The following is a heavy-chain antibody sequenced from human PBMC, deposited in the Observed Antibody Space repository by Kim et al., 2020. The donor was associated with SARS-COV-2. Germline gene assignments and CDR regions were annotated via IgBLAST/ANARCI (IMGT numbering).Heavy chain of an antibody. V-gene: IGHV4-34*01. CDR3: ARATLVVPAATQRAYYYGMDV. D-gene: IGHD2-2*01. J-gene: IGHJ6*02. Sequence: SETLSLTCAVYGGSFSGYYWSWIRQPPGKGLEWIGEINHSGSTNYNPSLKSRVTISVDTSKNQFSLKLSSVTAADTAVYYCARATLVVPAATQRAYYYGMDVWGQGTTVTVSS. CDR1: GGSFSGYY. CDR2: INHSGST.